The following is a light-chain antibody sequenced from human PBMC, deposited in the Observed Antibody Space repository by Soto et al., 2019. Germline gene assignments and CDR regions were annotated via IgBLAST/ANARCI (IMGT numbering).Light chain of an antibody. V-gene: IGLV2-11*01. J-gene: IGLJ1*01. CDR1: TSDVGGYNY. CDR2: HVN. Sequence: QSALTHPRSESYSPGQSVPISSTLATSDVGGYNYVSWYKQHQGKATILLIYHVNKRASGVTDRFLGYKSGITASLASYGLQVEDEDDYYCFLCVGSLSVFGLGTKV. CDR3: FLCVGSLSV.